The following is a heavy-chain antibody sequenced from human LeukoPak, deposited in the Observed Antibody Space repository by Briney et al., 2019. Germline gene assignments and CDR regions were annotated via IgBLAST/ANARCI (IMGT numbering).Heavy chain of an antibody. J-gene: IGHJ4*02. CDR2: INNSGST. Sequence: SETLSLTCTVSGGSISSYYWSWIRQPPGKGLEWIGEINNSGSTNYNPSLKSRVTISVDTSKNQFSLKLSSVTAADTAVYYCARHGVCGSSTSCYPPFFDYWGQGTLVTVSS. CDR3: ARHGVCGSSTSCYPPFFDY. D-gene: IGHD2-2*01. V-gene: IGHV4-34*01. CDR1: GGSISSYY.